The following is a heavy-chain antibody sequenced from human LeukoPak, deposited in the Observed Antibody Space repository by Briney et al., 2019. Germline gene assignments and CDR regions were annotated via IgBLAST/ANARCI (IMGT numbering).Heavy chain of an antibody. CDR2: ISYDGSNK. CDR1: GFTFSSYG. V-gene: IGHV3-30*18. D-gene: IGHD6-19*01. CDR3: AKEGRGSSGWYPSY. Sequence: GGSLRLSCAASGFTFSSYGMHWVRQAPGKGLEWVAVISYDGSNKYYADSVKGRFTITRDNSKNTLYQQMNSMRAEETAEYYCAKEGRGSSGWYPSYWGQGTLVTVSS. J-gene: IGHJ4*02.